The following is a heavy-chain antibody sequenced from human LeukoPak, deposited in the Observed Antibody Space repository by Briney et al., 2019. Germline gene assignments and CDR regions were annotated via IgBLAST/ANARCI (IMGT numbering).Heavy chain of an antibody. J-gene: IGHJ4*02. Sequence: SETLSLTCAVYGVSFSGYYWSWIRQPPGKGLEWVGEINHSGSTNYNPSLKSRVTISVDTSKNQFSLKLSSVTAADTAVYYCAREGPPSTYYDYVWGSSRPFDYWGQGTLVTVSS. D-gene: IGHD3-16*01. V-gene: IGHV4-34*01. CDR2: INHSGST. CDR3: AREGPPSTYYDYVWGSSRPFDY. CDR1: GVSFSGYY.